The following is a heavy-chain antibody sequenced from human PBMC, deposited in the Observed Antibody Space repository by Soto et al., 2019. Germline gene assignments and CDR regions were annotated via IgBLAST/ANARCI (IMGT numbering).Heavy chain of an antibody. CDR3: ARGRYSSSWLGYYYGMDV. Sequence: SVKVSCKASGGAFSSYAISWVRQAPGQGXEWMGGIIPIFGTANYAQKFQGRVTITADESTSTAYMELSSLRSEDTAVYYCARGRYSSSWLGYYYGMDVWGQGTTVTVSS. CDR1: GGAFSSYA. V-gene: IGHV1-69*13. D-gene: IGHD6-13*01. CDR2: IIPIFGTA. J-gene: IGHJ6*02.